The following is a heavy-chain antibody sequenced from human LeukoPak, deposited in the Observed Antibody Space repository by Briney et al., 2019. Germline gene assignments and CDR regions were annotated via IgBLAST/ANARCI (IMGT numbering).Heavy chain of an antibody. V-gene: IGHV1-69*05. CDR2: IIPIFGTA. D-gene: IGHD1-7*01. CDR3: ARAWNYVLYFQH. Sequence: SVKVSCKASGYTFTSYGISWVRQAPGQGLEWMGGIIPIFGTANYAQKFQGRVTITTDESTSTAYMELSSLRSEDTAVYYCARAWNYVLYFQHWGQGTLVTVSS. CDR1: GYTFTSYG. J-gene: IGHJ1*01.